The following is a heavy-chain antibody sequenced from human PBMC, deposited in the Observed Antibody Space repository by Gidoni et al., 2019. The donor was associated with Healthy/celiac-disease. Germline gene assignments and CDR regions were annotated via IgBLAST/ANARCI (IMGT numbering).Heavy chain of an antibody. CDR2: ISGSGGST. V-gene: IGHV3-23*01. CDR1: GFPFSSYA. CDR3: AKAHSSGWDFDY. J-gene: IGHJ4*02. Sequence: VQLLESGGGLVQPGGSLRLSCAASGFPFSSYAMSWVRQAPGKGLEWVSAISGSGGSTYYADSVKGRFTISRDNSKNTLYLQMNSLRAEDTAVYYCAKAHSSGWDFDYWGQGTLVTVSS. D-gene: IGHD6-19*01.